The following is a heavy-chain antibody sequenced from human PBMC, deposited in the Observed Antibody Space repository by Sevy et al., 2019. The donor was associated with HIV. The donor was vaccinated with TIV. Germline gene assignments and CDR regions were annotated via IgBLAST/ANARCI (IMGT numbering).Heavy chain of an antibody. V-gene: IGHV3-21*01. CDR2: ISSSSIYI. CDR3: AREGDILTGHYIYHDFDY. Sequence: GGSLRLSCTASGFTFNTYNMNWVRQAPGKGLEWVSSISSSSIYIYYADSVKGRCTISRGNAKNSLYLKKNSLRAEDTAVYYWAREGDILTGHYIYHDFDYWGQGTLVTVSS. CDR1: GFTFNTYN. D-gene: IGHD3-9*01. J-gene: IGHJ4*02.